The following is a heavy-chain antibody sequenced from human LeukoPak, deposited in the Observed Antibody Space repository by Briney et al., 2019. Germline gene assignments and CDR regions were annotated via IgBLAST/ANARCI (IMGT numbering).Heavy chain of an antibody. CDR2: IIPIFGTA. Sequence: GASVKVSCKASGGTFSGYAISWVRQAPGQGLEWMGGIIPIFGTANYAQKFQGRVTITTDESTSTAYMELSSLRSEDTAVYYCARGKRYSSSWYYFDYWGQGTLVTVSS. CDR1: GGTFSGYA. D-gene: IGHD6-13*01. J-gene: IGHJ4*02. V-gene: IGHV1-69*05. CDR3: ARGKRYSSSWYYFDY.